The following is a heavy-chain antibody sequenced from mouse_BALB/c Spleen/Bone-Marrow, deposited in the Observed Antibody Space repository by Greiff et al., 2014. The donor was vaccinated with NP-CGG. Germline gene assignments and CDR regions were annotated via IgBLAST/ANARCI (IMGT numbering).Heavy chain of an antibody. Sequence: EVQRVESXPELVKPGASVKISCKASGYSFTGYFMNWVMQSHGKSLEWIGRINPYNGDTFYNQKFKGKATLTVDKSSSTAHMELRSLASEDSAVYYCARGGLLRAMDYWGQGTSVTVSS. CDR2: INPYNGDT. D-gene: IGHD2-3*01. V-gene: IGHV1-20*02. CDR1: GYSFTGYF. J-gene: IGHJ4*01. CDR3: ARGGLLRAMDY.